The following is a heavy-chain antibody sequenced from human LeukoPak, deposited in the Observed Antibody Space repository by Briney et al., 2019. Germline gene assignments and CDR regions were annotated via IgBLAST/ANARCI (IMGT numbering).Heavy chain of an antibody. V-gene: IGHV1-18*01. Sequence: ASVKVSCKASGGTFSSYAISWVRQAPGQGLEWMGWISAYNGNTNYAQKLQGRVTMTTDTSTSTAYMELRSLRSDDTAVYYCARDEILYGDPTNDAFDIWGQGTMVTVSS. CDR2: ISAYNGNT. D-gene: IGHD4-17*01. J-gene: IGHJ3*02. CDR1: GGTFSSYA. CDR3: ARDEILYGDPTNDAFDI.